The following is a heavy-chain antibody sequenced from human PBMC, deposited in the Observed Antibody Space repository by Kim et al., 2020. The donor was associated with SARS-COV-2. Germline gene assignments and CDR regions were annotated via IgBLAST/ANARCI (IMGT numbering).Heavy chain of an antibody. D-gene: IGHD3-3*01. J-gene: IGHJ4*02. CDR3: VRDLQLVLHDF. V-gene: IGHV3-74*01. CDR2: T. Sequence: TAYADSVRGRFTISRDNAKNTVYLQMNSLRAEDTAVYYCVRDLQLVLHDFWGQGTLVTVSS.